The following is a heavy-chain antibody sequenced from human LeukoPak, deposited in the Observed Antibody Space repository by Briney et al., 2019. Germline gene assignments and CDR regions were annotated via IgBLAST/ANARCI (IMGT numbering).Heavy chain of an antibody. CDR2: IYYSGST. CDR3: ARDHYGSGSYGIDY. D-gene: IGHD3-10*01. CDR1: GGSISSYY. J-gene: IGHJ4*02. Sequence: SETLSLTCTVSGGSISSYYWTWIRQPPGKGLEWIGYIYYSGSTNYNPSLKSRVTISVDTSKKHFSLKLSSVTAADTAVYYCARDHYGSGSYGIDYWGQGTLVTVSS. V-gene: IGHV4-59*12.